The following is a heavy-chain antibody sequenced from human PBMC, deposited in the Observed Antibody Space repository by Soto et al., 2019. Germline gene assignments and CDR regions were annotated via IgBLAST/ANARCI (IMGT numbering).Heavy chain of an antibody. CDR3: GRVVEGATRHTDPDS. Sequence: KHSETLSITCTVSVVTMHNSHTFWAWIHQPPGKGLQFIASVYHNGGAHYNSSLKSRVTISVDTANNQVSLRMRSLTAADTAFYYCGRVVEGATRHTDPDSWGQGILVTVS. D-gene: IGHD2-21*01. V-gene: IGHV4-39*01. CDR2: VYHNGGA. CDR1: VVTMHNSHTF. J-gene: IGHJ5*01.